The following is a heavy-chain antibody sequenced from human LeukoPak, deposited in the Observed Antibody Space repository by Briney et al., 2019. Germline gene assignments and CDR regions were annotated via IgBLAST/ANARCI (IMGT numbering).Heavy chain of an antibody. CDR2: IYYDGTNT. D-gene: IGHD3-10*01. V-gene: IGHV3-30*02. Sequence: GGSLRLSCVASGFSFRSFGMHWVRQAPGKGLEWVAFIYYDGTNTYYADSLKGRITISRDNSKNTLYLQLSSLRAEDTAVYHCANGASGSYSPFQYWGQGTLVTVSS. CDR3: ANGASGSYSPFQY. CDR1: GFSFRSFG. J-gene: IGHJ4*02.